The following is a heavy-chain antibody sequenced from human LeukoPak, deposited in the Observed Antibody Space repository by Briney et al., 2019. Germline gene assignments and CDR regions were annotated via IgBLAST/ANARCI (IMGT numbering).Heavy chain of an antibody. J-gene: IGHJ4*02. V-gene: IGHV3-23*01. D-gene: IGHD6-13*01. Sequence: PGGSLRLSCAASGFTFSSYAMSCVPQAPGKGLGWVSAISGSGGSTYYADSVKGRFTISRDNSKNTRYLQMNSLRAEDTAVYYCAFRGYSSSWYTLGYWGQGTLVTVSS. CDR1: GFTFSSYA. CDR2: ISGSGGST. CDR3: AFRGYSSSWYTLGY.